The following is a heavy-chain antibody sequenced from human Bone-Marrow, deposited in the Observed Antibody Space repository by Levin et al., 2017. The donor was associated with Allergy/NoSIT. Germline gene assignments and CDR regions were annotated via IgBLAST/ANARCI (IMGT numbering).Heavy chain of an antibody. D-gene: IGHD3-3*01. CDR2: IKQDGSEK. J-gene: IGHJ4*02. V-gene: IGHV3-7*01. CDR3: ARHLSYHFWSGYLY. CDR1: GFTFNRYW. Sequence: QRGESLKISCAASGFTFNRYWMTWVRQAPGKGLEWVANIKQDGSEKYYVDSVKGRFTISRDNAKNSLYLQMNSLRAEDTAVYYCARHLSYHFWSGYLYWGQGSQVTVST.